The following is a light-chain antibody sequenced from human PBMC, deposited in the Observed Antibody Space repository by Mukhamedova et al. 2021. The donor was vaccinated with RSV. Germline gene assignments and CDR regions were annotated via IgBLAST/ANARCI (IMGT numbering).Light chain of an antibody. V-gene: IGLV7-46*01. Sequence: HFPYWFQQKPGQAPRTLIYDTGNRHSWTPARFSGSLLGGKAALTLSGALPEDEAVYFCLLSYSGYVVFGGGTNLTVL. J-gene: IGLJ2*01. CDR3: LLSYSGYVV. CDR2: DTG. CDR1: HF.